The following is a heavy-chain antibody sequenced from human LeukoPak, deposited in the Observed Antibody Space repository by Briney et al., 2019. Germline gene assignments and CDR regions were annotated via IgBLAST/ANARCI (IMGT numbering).Heavy chain of an antibody. CDR2: VIPVSGTG. J-gene: IGHJ4*02. CDR3: AREGGGFCSAAACLRREFDY. Sequence: SVKVSCKASGGTFSNYAITWVRQAPGQGLEWMGGVIPVSGTGNYAQKFQGRVTITADTSTSAAYMELSSLRSDDTAVYYCAREGGGFCSAAACLRREFDYWGQGTLVTVSS. V-gene: IGHV1-69*06. D-gene: IGHD2-15*01. CDR1: GGTFSNYA.